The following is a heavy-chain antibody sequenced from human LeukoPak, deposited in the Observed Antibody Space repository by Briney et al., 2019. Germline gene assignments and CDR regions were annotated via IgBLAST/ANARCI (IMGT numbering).Heavy chain of an antibody. V-gene: IGHV4-38-2*02. CDR3: ATSRQLLDNWFDP. CDR2: IYHSGST. J-gene: IGHJ5*02. D-gene: IGHD2-2*01. CDR1: GYSISSGYY. Sequence: SETLSLTCTVSGYSISSGYYWGWIRQPPGKGLEWIGSIYHSGSTYYNPSLKSRVTISVDTSKNQFSLKLSSVTAADTAVYYCATSRQLLDNWFDPWGQGTLVTVSS.